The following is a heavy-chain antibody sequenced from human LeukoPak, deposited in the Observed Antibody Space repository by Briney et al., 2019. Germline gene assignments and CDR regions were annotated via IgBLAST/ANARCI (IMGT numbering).Heavy chain of an antibody. CDR1: GFTFSSYA. J-gene: IGHJ4*02. CDR2: ISSNGGST. D-gene: IGHD3-22*01. CDR3: ARVVDSSGYYPPDY. V-gene: IGHV3-64*01. Sequence: GGSLRLSCAASGFTFSSYAMHWVRQAPGKGLEYVSAISSNGGSTHYANSVKGRFTISRDNSKNTLYLQMGSLRAEDMAVYYCARVVDSSGYYPPDYWGQGTLVTVSS.